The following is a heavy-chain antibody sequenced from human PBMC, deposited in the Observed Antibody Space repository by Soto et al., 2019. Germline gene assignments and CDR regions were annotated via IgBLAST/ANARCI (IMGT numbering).Heavy chain of an antibody. CDR1: GFTFSSYD. CDR2: IGTAGHT. J-gene: IGHJ4*02. Sequence: EVQLVESGGGLVQPGGSLRLSCAASGFTFSSYDMHWVRQATGKGLEWVSAIGTAGHTYYPGSVKGRFTISRENAKNSLYLQMNSLRAGDTAVYYCARVHCSGGSCYIDYWGQGTLVTVSS. V-gene: IGHV3-13*04. D-gene: IGHD2-15*01. CDR3: ARVHCSGGSCYIDY.